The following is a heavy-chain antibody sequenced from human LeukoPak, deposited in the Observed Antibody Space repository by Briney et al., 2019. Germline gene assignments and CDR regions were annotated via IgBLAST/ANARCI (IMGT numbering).Heavy chain of an antibody. CDR2: INAGNGNT. Sequence: ASVKVSCKASGYTFTSYAMHWVRQAPGQRLEWMGWINAGNGNTKYSQKFQGRVTITRDTSASTAYMELSSLRSEDTAVYYCARRKGPGELSATGFDPWGQGTLVTVSS. V-gene: IGHV1-3*01. J-gene: IGHJ5*02. CDR1: GYTFTSYA. CDR3: ARRKGPGELSATGFDP. D-gene: IGHD3-16*02.